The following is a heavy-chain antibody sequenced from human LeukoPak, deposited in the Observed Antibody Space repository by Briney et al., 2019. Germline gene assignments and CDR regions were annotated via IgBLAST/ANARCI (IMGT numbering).Heavy chain of an antibody. J-gene: IGHJ4*02. CDR2: IKEDGSEK. V-gene: IGHV3-7*01. Sequence: GGSLRLSCAASGFTFSSYGMNWVRQAPGKGLEWVANIKEDGSEKYYVDSVMGRFTISRDNAKNSLYLQMNSLRAEDTAVYYCARDPSSLRDSFDYWGQGTLVTVSS. CDR3: ARDPSSLRDSFDY. CDR1: GFTFSSYG.